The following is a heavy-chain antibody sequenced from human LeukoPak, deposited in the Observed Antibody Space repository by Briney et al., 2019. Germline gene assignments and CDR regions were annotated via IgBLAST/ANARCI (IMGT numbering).Heavy chain of an antibody. Sequence: PSETLSLTCTVSGGSISSYYWSWIRQPPGKGLEWIGYIYYSGSTNYNPSLKSRDTISVDTSKNQFSLKLSSVTAADTAVYYCARAEESGFGELFPDYWGQGTLVTVSS. J-gene: IGHJ4*02. D-gene: IGHD3-10*01. CDR3: ARAEESGFGELFPDY. CDR2: IYYSGST. V-gene: IGHV4-59*01. CDR1: GGSISSYY.